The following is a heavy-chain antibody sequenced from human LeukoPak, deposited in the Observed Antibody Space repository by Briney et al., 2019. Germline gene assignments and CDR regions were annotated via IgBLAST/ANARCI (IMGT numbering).Heavy chain of an antibody. J-gene: IGHJ6*02. D-gene: IGHD6-6*01. V-gene: IGHV1-69*13. CDR2: IIPIFDTA. CDR3: ARASIAARFTYYYGMDV. CDR1: GGTFSSYG. Sequence: SVKVSYKASGGTFSSYGISWVRQAPGQGLEWMGGIIPIFDTANYAQKFQGRVTITADESTSTAYMELSSLRSEDTAVYYCARASIAARFTYYYGMDVWGQGTTVTVSS.